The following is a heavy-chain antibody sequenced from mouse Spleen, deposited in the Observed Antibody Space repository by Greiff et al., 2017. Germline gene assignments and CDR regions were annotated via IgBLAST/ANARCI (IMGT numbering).Heavy chain of an antibody. CDR2: IWSDGST. CDR3: ARHSDYYGSSPYYAMDY. Sequence: QVQLKETGPGLVAPSQSLSITCTVSGFSLTSYGVHWVRQPPGKGLEWLVVIWSDGSTNYNSALKSRLSISKDNSKSQVFLKMNSLQTDDTAMYYCARHSDYYGSSPYYAMDYWGQGTSVTVSS. V-gene: IGHV2-6-1*01. CDR1: GFSLTSYG. D-gene: IGHD1-1*01. J-gene: IGHJ4*01.